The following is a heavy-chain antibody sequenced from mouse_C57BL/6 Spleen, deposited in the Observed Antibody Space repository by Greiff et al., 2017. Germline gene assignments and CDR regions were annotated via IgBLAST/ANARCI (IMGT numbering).Heavy chain of an antibody. V-gene: IGHV1-64*01. CDR1: GYTFTSYW. D-gene: IGHD1-1*01. CDR3: ASDYYDSSSTGRYYAMGC. Sequence: VQLQQPGAELVKPGASVKLSCTASGYTFTSYWMHWVKQRPGQGLEWIGMIHPDSGSTNYNEKFKSKATLTVDKASSTAYMQLSSLTSEDSAVYYCASDYYDSSSTGRYYAMGCWGQGASVTVAS. J-gene: IGHJ4*01. CDR2: IHPDSGST.